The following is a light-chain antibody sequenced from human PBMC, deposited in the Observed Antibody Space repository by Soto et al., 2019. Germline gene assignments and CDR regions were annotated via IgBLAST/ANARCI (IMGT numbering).Light chain of an antibody. J-gene: IGLJ1*01. CDR3: SSYTSSCTLYV. CDR2: DVS. Sequence: QSVLTQPASVSGSPGQSITISCTGTSSDVGGYNYVSWYQQHPGKAPKLMIYDVSNRPSGVSNRFTGYKSGNTASLTISGLQAEDEADYYCSSYTSSCTLYVFGTGTKVTVL. V-gene: IGLV2-14*01. CDR1: SSDVGGYNY.